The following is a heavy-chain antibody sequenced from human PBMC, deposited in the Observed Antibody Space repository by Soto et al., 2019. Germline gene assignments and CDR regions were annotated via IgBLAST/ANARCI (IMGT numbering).Heavy chain of an antibody. V-gene: IGHV3-74*01. CDR3: ARGIQWRYGMDV. CDR1: GFAFDSHW. J-gene: IGHJ6*02. D-gene: IGHD5-12*01. Sequence: EVQLVESGGGLVQPGGSLRLSCAAAGFAFDSHWMHWVRQAPGKGLVWVSRINGDGSSTFYADSVKGRFTISRDNAGNTVYLQMNSLRAEDTGVYYCARGIQWRYGMDVWGQGTTVTVSS. CDR2: INGDGSST.